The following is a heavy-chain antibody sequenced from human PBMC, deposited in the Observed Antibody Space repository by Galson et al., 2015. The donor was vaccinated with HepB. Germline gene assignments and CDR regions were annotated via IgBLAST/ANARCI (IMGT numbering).Heavy chain of an antibody. CDR2: ISAYNGNT. V-gene: IGHV1-18*04. CDR3: ARDYSIAVAGIWGMDV. CDR1: GYTFTSYG. D-gene: IGHD6-19*01. Sequence: SVKVSCRASGYTFTSYGISWVRQAPGQGLEWMGWISAYNGNTNYAQKLQGRVTMTTDTSTSTAYMELRSLRSDDTAVYYCARDYSIAVAGIWGMDVWGQGTTVTVSS. J-gene: IGHJ6*02.